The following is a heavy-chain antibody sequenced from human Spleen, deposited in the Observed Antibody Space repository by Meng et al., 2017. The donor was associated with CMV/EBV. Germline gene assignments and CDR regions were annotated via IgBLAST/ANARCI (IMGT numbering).Heavy chain of an antibody. CDR2: ISAYNGNT. CDR3: ARGSAARLYSAYYYYYGMDV. CDR1: GYTFTSYD. D-gene: IGHD6-6*01. V-gene: IGHV1-18*01. Sequence: ASVKVSCKASGYTFTSYDINWVRQAPGQGLEWMGWISAYNGNTNYAQKLQGRVTMTTDTSTSTAYMELRSLRSDDTAVYYCARGSAARLYSAYYYYYGMDVWGQGTTVTVSS. J-gene: IGHJ6*02.